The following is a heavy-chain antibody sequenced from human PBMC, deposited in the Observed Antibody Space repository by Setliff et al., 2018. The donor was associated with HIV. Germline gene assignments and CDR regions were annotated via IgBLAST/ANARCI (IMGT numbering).Heavy chain of an antibody. CDR1: GFTFTGYY. J-gene: IGHJ3*02. CDR2: INPNSGGT. V-gene: IGHV1-2*02. CDR3: ARDLANFWSGYYWGGAFDI. Sequence: ASVKVSCKTSGFTFTGYYMHWVRQAPGQGLEWMGWINPNSGGTNYAQKFQGRVTMTGDSSISTAYMELRSLRSDDTAVYYCARDLANFWSGYYWGGAFDIWGQGTMVTVSS. D-gene: IGHD3-3*01.